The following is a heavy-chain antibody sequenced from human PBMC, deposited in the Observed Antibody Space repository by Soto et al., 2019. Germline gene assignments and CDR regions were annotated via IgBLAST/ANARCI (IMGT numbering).Heavy chain of an antibody. CDR3: ASEVVTFGGVIVRDY. CDR2: IYYGGST. Sequence: SETLSLTCTVSAVSISRGDYYSSWFRQPPGKGLEWIGYIYYGGSTYYNPSLKSRVTIAVGASKSQFSLKLSSVTAADTAVYYGASEVVTFGGVIVRDYWGRGTLVTVSS. CDR1: AVSISRGDYY. D-gene: IGHD3-16*02. V-gene: IGHV4-30-4*01. J-gene: IGHJ4*02.